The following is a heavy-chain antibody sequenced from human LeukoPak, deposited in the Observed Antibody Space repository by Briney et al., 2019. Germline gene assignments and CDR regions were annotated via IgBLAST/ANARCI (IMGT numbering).Heavy chain of an antibody. CDR3: ARGSSGSYNY. CDR2: INPSGTT. J-gene: IGHJ4*02. CDR1: GGSISSGSYY. Sequence: SETLSLTCTVSGGSISSGSYYWSWIRQPAGKGLEWIGRINPSGTTNYSPSLKGRVTILVDTSKNQFSLKLSSVTAADTAVYYCARGSSGSYNYWGQGTLVTVSS. V-gene: IGHV4-61*02. D-gene: IGHD1-26*01.